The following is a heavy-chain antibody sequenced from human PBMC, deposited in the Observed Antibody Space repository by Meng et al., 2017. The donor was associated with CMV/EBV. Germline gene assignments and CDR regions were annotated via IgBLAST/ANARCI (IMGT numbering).Heavy chain of an antibody. J-gene: IGHJ4*02. Sequence: GSLRLSCTVSGGSISSSSYYWGWIRQPPGKGLEWIGSIYYSGSTNYNPSLKSRVTISVDTSKNQFSLKLSSVTAADTAVYYCARGWELQYWGQGTLVTVSS. CDR3: ARGWELQY. CDR1: GGSISSSSYY. D-gene: IGHD1-26*01. V-gene: IGHV4-39*07. CDR2: IYYSGST.